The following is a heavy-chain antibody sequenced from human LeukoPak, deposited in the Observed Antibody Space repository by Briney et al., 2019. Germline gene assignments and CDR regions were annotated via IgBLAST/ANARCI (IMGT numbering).Heavy chain of an antibody. CDR1: GGSISSYY. J-gene: IGHJ4*02. CDR3: ARQRGVDGGLFDY. Sequence: SETLSLTCTVSGGSISSYYWSWIRQSPGKGLEWIGYIHYSGSTNYNPSLKSRVTISVDTSKNQFSLKLSSVTAADTAIYYCARQRGVDGGLFDYWGQGTLVTVSS. CDR2: IHYSGST. D-gene: IGHD4-23*01. V-gene: IGHV4-59*08.